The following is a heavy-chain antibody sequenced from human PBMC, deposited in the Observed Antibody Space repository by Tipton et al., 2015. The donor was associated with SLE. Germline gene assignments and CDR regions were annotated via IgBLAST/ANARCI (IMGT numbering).Heavy chain of an antibody. Sequence: LSLTCAVYGGSFSGYYWSWIRRPPGKGLEWIGEINHSGSTNYNPSLKSRVTISIDTSKNQFSLKLSSVTAADTAVYYCARGGGSYGSGSYYPMDVWGQGTTVTVSS. D-gene: IGHD3-10*01. J-gene: IGHJ6*02. CDR1: GGSFSGYY. V-gene: IGHV4-34*01. CDR3: ARGGGSYGSGSYYPMDV. CDR2: INHSGST.